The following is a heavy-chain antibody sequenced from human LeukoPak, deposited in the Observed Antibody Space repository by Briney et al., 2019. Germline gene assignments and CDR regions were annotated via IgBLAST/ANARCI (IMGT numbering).Heavy chain of an antibody. CDR1: GFTVSSDY. CDR2: IYGGGTT. J-gene: IGHJ4*02. D-gene: IGHD2-2*01. V-gene: IGHV3-53*01. Sequence: PGGSLRLSCAASGFTVSSDYMTWVRQAPGKGLEWVSVIYGGGTTYYADSVEGRFTISRDNSNNTVYLQMNRLRVEDTAIYYCARARYCSSTSCPSGFDYWGQGTLVTVSS. CDR3: ARARYCSSTSCPSGFDY.